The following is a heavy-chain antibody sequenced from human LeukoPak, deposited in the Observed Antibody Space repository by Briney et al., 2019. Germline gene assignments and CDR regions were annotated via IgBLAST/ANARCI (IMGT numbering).Heavy chain of an antibody. CDR1: GGSFSGSS. CDR2: INHSGST. D-gene: IGHD2-21*02. CDR3: RVVTGSSQGFDY. Sequence: SETLSLTCAVYGGSFSGSSWSWIRQPPGKGLEWIGEINHSGSTNCNPSLKSRVTLSVDTSKNQFSLKLSSVTAADTAVYYCRVVTGSSQGFDYWGQGTLVTVPS. J-gene: IGHJ4*02. V-gene: IGHV4-34*01.